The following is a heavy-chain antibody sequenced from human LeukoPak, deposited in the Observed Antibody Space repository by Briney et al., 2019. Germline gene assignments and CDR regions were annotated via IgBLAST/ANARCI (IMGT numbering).Heavy chain of an antibody. V-gene: IGHV1-2*02. Sequence: GASVKVSCKASGYTFTSYGISWVRQAPGQGLEWMGWINPNSGGTNYAQKFQGRVTMTRDTSISTAYMELSRLRSDDTAVYYCARDSRIAAAYPPTGYWGQGTLVTVSS. CDR1: GYTFTSYG. J-gene: IGHJ4*02. CDR3: ARDSRIAAAYPPTGY. CDR2: INPNSGGT. D-gene: IGHD6-13*01.